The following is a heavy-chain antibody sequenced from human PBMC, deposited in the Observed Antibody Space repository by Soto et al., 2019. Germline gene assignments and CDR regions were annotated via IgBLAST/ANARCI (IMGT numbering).Heavy chain of an antibody. CDR1: GFTFSSYG. J-gene: IGHJ4*02. V-gene: IGHV3-30*18. CDR3: AKDRMGAGVRGYFDY. Sequence: QVQLVESGGGVVQPGRSLRLSCAASGFTFSSYGMHWVRQAPGKGLEWVAVIIYDGSTKYYADSVKGRFTISRDNSKSKLYLQMNSLGAEETAVYYCAKDRMGAGVRGYFDYWGQGTLVTVSS. CDR2: IIYDGSTK. D-gene: IGHD3-10*01.